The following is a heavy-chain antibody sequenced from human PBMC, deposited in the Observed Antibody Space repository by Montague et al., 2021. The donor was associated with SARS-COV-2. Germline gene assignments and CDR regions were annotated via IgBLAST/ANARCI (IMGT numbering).Heavy chain of an antibody. D-gene: IGHD3-10*01. J-gene: IGHJ6*02. Sequence: SETLSLTCAVYGGSFSGYYWCWSRHPPGKGLEWIGEINHSGSTNYNTSPKSRVTISVDTSKNQFSLKLSSVTAADTAVYYCARVRYYGSGISLGMDVWGQGTTVTVSS. CDR3: ARVRYYGSGISLGMDV. CDR2: INHSGST. CDR1: GGSFSGYY. V-gene: IGHV4-34*01.